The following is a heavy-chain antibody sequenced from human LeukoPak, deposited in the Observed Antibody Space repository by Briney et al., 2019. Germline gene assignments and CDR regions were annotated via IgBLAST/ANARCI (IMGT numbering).Heavy chain of an antibody. D-gene: IGHD6-6*01. Sequence: SETLSLTCAVYGGSFSGYYWSWIRQPPGKGLEWIGEINHSGSTNYNPSLKSRVTISVDTSKNQFSLKLSSVTAADTAVYYCARGLVAARNYFDYWGQGTLVTVPS. CDR1: GGSFSGYY. CDR3: ARGLVAARNYFDY. V-gene: IGHV4-34*01. CDR2: INHSGST. J-gene: IGHJ4*02.